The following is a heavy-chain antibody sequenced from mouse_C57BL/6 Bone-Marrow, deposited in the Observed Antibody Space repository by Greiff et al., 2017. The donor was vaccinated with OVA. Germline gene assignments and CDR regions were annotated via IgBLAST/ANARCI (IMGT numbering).Heavy chain of an antibody. V-gene: IGHV5-15*01. CDR3: ARDYYGYGFAY. Sequence: DVKLVESGGGLVQPGGSLKLSCAASGFTFSDYGMAWVRQAPRKGHEWVAFISNLAYSIYYADTVTGRFTISRENAKNTLYLEMSSLRSEDTAMYYCARDYYGYGFAYWGQGTLVTVSA. D-gene: IGHD2-2*01. CDR2: ISNLAYSI. CDR1: GFTFSDYG. J-gene: IGHJ3*01.